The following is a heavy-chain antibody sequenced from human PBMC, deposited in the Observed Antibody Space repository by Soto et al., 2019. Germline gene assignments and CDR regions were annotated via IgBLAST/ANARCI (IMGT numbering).Heavy chain of an antibody. Sequence: GASLKISCKGSGYSFAGYWITWVRQKPGKGLEWMGRIDPRDSQTYYSPSFRGHVTISVTKSITTVFLQWSSLRASDTAMYHCARQIYDSDTGPNFQYYFDSWGQGTPVTVSS. CDR2: IDPRDSQT. CDR1: GYSFAGYW. D-gene: IGHD3-22*01. J-gene: IGHJ4*02. CDR3: ARQIYDSDTGPNFQYYFDS. V-gene: IGHV5-10-1*01.